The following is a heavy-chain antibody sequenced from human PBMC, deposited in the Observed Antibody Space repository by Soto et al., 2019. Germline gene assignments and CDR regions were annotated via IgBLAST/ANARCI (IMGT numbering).Heavy chain of an antibody. J-gene: IGHJ6*02. D-gene: IGHD3-16*01. V-gene: IGHV3-30-3*01. Sequence: QVQLVESGGGVVQPGRSLRLSCAASGFTFSNYAMHWVRQSPGMGLQWVALISYDGSNKYYAASVKGRFTISRDISKYTLYLQMNSLRPDDTAVYYCARVGSDDGYYYYGMDVWGQGTTVTVSS. CDR3: ARVGSDDGYYYYGMDV. CDR2: ISYDGSNK. CDR1: GFTFSNYA.